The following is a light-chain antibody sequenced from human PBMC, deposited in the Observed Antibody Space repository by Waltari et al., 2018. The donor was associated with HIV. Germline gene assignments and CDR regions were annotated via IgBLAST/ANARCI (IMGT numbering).Light chain of an antibody. CDR1: QSVNSNF. CDR3: QQYAGFPLT. V-gene: IGKV3-20*01. CDR2: DAS. J-gene: IGKJ4*01. Sequence: EIVLTQSPGTLSLSLGERVTLSCRASQSVNSNFLAWYQHKPGQAPRPLIYDASTRATGIPDKFSGSGSGSDFTLTISRLEPEDFAVYYCQQYAGFPLTFGGGTKVDIK.